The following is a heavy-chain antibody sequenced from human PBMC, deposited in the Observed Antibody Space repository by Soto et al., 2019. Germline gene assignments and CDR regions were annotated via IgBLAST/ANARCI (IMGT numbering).Heavy chain of an antibody. V-gene: IGHV1-18*01. CDR1: GYTFSMSG. J-gene: IGHJ6*02. CDR3: AREGPRPDYFYGMDV. Sequence: QVQLVQAGAEVKKPGASVKVSCKASGYTFSMSGISWVRQSPGQRREWMGWISGYKGKPNYEQKFQDRVTMTTDTSTDMAYMELRSRMSDDTAVYYCAREGPRPDYFYGMDVWGQVPTVTVSS. CDR2: ISGYKGKP.